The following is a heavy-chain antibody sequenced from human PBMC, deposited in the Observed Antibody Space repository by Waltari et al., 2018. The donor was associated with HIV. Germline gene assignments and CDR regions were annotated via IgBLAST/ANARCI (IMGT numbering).Heavy chain of an antibody. CDR1: GYTFSNYD. Sequence: QVQLVQSGAEVKKPGASVRVSCKASGYTFSNYDMNWVRQAAGQGLGWMGWMNPNSGATGYAQKFQGRVSMTRSTSIRTAYMELSSLTSEDTAVYYCARTDRGVNGQEFDYWGQGTQLIVSS. CDR3: ARTDRGVNGQEFDY. J-gene: IGHJ4*02. D-gene: IGHD3-10*01. CDR2: MNPNSGAT. V-gene: IGHV1-8*01.